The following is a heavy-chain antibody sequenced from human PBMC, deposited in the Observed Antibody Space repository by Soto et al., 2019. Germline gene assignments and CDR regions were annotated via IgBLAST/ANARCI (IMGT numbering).Heavy chain of an antibody. Sequence: PGESLKISCKGSGYSFAGHWITWVRQKPGKGLEWMGRIDPSDSQTYYSPSFRGHVTISVTKSITTVFLQWSSLRASDTAMYYCARQIYDSDTGPNFQYYFDSWGQGXPVTVYS. D-gene: IGHD3-22*01. CDR3: ARQIYDSDTGPNFQYYFDS. V-gene: IGHV5-10-1*01. J-gene: IGHJ4*02. CDR1: GYSFAGHW. CDR2: IDPSDSQT.